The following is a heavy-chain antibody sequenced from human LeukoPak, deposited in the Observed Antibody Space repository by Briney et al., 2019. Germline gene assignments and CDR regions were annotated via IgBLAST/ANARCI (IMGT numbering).Heavy chain of an antibody. Sequence: PGGSLRLSCAASGFTFSSYGMHWVRQAPGKGLEWVAVIWYDGSNKYYADSVKGRFTISRDNSKNTLYLQMNSLRAEDTAVYYCARADYYDSSGYYDYWGQGTLVTASS. V-gene: IGHV3-33*01. CDR2: IWYDGSNK. J-gene: IGHJ4*02. D-gene: IGHD3-22*01. CDR3: ARADYYDSSGYYDY. CDR1: GFTFSSYG.